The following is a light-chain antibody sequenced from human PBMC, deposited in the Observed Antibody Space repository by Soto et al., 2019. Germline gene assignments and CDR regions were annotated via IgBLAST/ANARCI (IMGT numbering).Light chain of an antibody. CDR1: KLGDKY. CDR3: QAWDSSTARYV. Sequence: SYELTQPPSVSVSPGQTASITCSGDKLGDKYACWYQQKPGQSPVLVIYQDSKRPSGIPERFSGSNSGNTATLTISGTQAMDEDDYYCQAWDSSTARYVFGTGTKVTVL. CDR2: QDS. J-gene: IGLJ1*01. V-gene: IGLV3-1*01.